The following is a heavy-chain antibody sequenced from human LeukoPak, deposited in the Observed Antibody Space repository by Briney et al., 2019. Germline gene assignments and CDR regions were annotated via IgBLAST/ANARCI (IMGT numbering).Heavy chain of an antibody. CDR1: GFTLSDYA. D-gene: IGHD3-10*01. CDR2: ISEFSERT. V-gene: IGHV3-23*01. Sequence: GGSLRLSCAASGFTLSDYAMTWARQAPGKGLEYVSSISEFSERTYYADSVQGRFTVSRDNSKSTLYIQMNSLRAEDTAVYYCARAKPKNMVRGLIMRRESRYYFDYWGQGTLVTVSS. J-gene: IGHJ4*02. CDR3: ARAKPKNMVRGLIMRRESRYYFDY.